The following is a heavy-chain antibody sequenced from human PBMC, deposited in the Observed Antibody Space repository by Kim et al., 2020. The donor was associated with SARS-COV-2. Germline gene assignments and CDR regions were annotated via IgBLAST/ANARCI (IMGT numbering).Heavy chain of an antibody. CDR3: ARVHNGEDWFDP. CDR1: GYTFTSYD. Sequence: ASVKVSCKASGYTFTSYDINWVRQATGQGLEWMGWMNPNSGNTGYAQKFQGRVTMTRNTSISTAYMELSSLRSEDTAVYYCARVHNGEDWFDPWGQATLVTVSS. V-gene: IGHV1-8*01. CDR2: MNPNSGNT. J-gene: IGHJ5*02. D-gene: IGHD4-17*01.